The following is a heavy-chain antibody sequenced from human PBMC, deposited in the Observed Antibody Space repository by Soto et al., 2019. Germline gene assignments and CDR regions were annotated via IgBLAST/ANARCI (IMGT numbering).Heavy chain of an antibody. Sequence: GGSLRLSCAASGFTFSSYSMNWVRQAPGKGLEWVSSISSSSSYIYYADSVKGRFTISRDNAKNSLYLQMNSLRAEDTAVYYCAREAGTTLWGVGGENWFDPWGQGTLVTVSS. D-gene: IGHD1-7*01. V-gene: IGHV3-21*01. CDR3: AREAGTTLWGVGGENWFDP. J-gene: IGHJ5*02. CDR1: GFTFSSYS. CDR2: ISSSSSYI.